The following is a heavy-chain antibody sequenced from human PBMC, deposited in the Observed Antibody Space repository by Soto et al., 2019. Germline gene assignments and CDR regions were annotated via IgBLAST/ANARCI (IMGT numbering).Heavy chain of an antibody. J-gene: IGHJ5*02. CDR3: AREAAVRIERWSEL. Sequence: ASQTLSLTGTVAGDCVSSHGYYWKWIRQHPGRGLEWIGFISYNGNTHYNRSLKNRVTISVDTSENQFSLTLSSVTAADTAVYFSAREAAVRIERWSELCGQAALV. V-gene: IGHV4-31*02. CDR2: ISYNGNT. CDR1: GDCVSSHGYY. D-gene: IGHD3-10*01.